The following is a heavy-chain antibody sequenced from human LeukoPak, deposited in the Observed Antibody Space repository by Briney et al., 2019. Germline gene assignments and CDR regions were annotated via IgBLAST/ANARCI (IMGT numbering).Heavy chain of an antibody. CDR1: GFTFSSYW. V-gene: IGHV3-74*01. J-gene: IGHJ4*02. Sequence: PGGSLRLSCAASGFTFSSYWMHWVRQVPGKGLVWVSRINSDGTTSYADSVKGRFTISRNNAKNTLYLQMNNLSVEDTAVYYCARDGSLPDYWGQGTLVTVSS. CDR2: INSDGTT. CDR3: ARDGSLPDY.